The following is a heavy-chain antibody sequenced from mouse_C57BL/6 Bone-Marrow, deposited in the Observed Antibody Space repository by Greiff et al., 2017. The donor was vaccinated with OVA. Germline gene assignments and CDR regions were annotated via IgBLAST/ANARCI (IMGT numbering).Heavy chain of an antibody. CDR3: ARLREYYFDY. J-gene: IGHJ2*01. V-gene: IGHV1-53*01. CDR2: INPSNGGT. Sequence: QVHVKQPGTDLVKPGASVKLSCKASGYTFTSYWMHWVKQRPGQGLEWIGNINPSNGGTNYNEKFKSKATLTVDKSSSTAYMQLSSLTSEDSAVYYCARLREYYFDYWGQGTTLTVSS. CDR1: GYTFTSYW.